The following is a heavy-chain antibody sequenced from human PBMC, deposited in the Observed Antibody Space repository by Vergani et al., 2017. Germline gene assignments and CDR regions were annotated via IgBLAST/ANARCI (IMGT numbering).Heavy chain of an antibody. CDR3: AKDPGISTTRHYSAMDV. CDR2: ISPGASTV. Sequence: EVQLVESGGGLVQRGGSLRLSCAASGFTFSSYSMNWVRQAPGKGLEWVSHISPGASTVSYTDSVTGRFTVSRDNANNSLTLDMTTLRVEDTAVYYCAKDPGISTTRHYSAMDVWGQGTTVTVSS. D-gene: IGHD1-1*01. CDR1: GFTFSSYS. J-gene: IGHJ6*02. V-gene: IGHV3-48*01.